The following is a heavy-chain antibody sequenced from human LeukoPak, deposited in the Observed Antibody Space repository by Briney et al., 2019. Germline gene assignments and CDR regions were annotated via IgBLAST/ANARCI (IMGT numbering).Heavy chain of an antibody. CDR3: ARDDTAMVGRAFDI. J-gene: IGHJ3*02. Sequence: SQTLSLTCTVSGGSISSGSYYWSWIRQPAGKGLEWIGRIYTSGSTNYNPSLKSRVTISVDTSKNQFSLKLSSVTAADTAVYYCARDDTAMVGRAFDIWGQGTMVTVSS. CDR1: GGSISSGSYY. D-gene: IGHD5-18*01. V-gene: IGHV4-61*02. CDR2: IYTSGST.